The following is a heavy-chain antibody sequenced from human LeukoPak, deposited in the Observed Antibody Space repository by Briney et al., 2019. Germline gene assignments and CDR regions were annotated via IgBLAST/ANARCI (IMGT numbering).Heavy chain of an antibody. CDR3: ARDRSSLYNGNYAF. D-gene: IGHD5-12*01. J-gene: IGHJ4*02. Sequence: ASVKVSCKASGYTFTGYYMHWVRQAPGQGLEFMGWVNPHSGGTSYAAKFRGRVTLTRDTSTTTSYMDLSSLTSDDTAVYYCARDRSSLYNGNYAFWGQGTLVTVSS. CDR1: GYTFTGYY. V-gene: IGHV1-2*02. CDR2: VNPHSGGT.